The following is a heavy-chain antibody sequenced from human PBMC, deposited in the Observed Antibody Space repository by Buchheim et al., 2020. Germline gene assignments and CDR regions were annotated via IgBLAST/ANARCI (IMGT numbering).Heavy chain of an antibody. CDR1: GGSISSGGYY. CDR3: AKKNAEKAYCGGDCHSHYYYYGMDV. CDR2: IYYSGST. V-gene: IGHV4-31*03. Sequence: QVQLQESGPGLVKPSQTLSLTCTVSGGSISSGGYYWSWIRQHPGKGLEWIGYIYYSGSTYYNPSLKSRVTISVDTSKNQFSLKLSSVTAADTAVYYCAKKNAEKAYCGGDCHSHYYYYGMDVWGQGTT. J-gene: IGHJ6*02. D-gene: IGHD2-21*02.